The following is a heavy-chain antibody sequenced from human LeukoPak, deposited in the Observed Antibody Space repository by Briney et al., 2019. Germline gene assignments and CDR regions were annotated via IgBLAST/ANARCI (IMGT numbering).Heavy chain of an antibody. Sequence: ASVKVSCKASGYTFTGYNMHWVRQAPGQGLEWMGWINPNSGGTNYAQKFQGRVTMTRDTSISTAYMELRSLRSDDTAVYYCARDAYGDPSWIDPWGQGTLVTVSS. D-gene: IGHD4-17*01. V-gene: IGHV1-2*02. J-gene: IGHJ5*02. CDR3: ARDAYGDPSWIDP. CDR1: GYTFTGYN. CDR2: INPNSGGT.